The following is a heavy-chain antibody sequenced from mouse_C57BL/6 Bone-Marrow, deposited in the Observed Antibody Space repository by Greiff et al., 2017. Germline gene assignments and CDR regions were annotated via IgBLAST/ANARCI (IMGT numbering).Heavy chain of an antibody. V-gene: IGHV1-69*01. CDR1: GYTFTSYW. CDR2: IDPSDSST. J-gene: IGHJ3*01. Sequence: VQLQQPGAELVMPGASVKLSCKASGYTFTSYWMHWVKQRPGQGLEWIGEIDPSDSSTNYNQKFKGKSTLTVDKSSSTAYMQLSSLTSEDSAVYYCARGGYGNFAWFAYWGQGTLVTVSA. D-gene: IGHD2-1*01. CDR3: ARGGYGNFAWFAY.